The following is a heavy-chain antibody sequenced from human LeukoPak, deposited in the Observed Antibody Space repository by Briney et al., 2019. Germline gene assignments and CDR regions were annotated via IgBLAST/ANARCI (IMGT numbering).Heavy chain of an antibody. CDR2: INPNSGGT. CDR1: GYTFTGYY. J-gene: IGHJ4*02. Sequence: ASVKVSCKASGYTFTGYYMHWMRQAPGQGLEWMGWINPNSGGTNYAQEFQGRVTMTRDTSISTAYMELSRLRSDDTAVYYCARDTPLYYYDSSGYIDYWGQGTLVTVSS. CDR3: ARDTPLYYYDSSGYIDY. V-gene: IGHV1-2*02. D-gene: IGHD3-22*01.